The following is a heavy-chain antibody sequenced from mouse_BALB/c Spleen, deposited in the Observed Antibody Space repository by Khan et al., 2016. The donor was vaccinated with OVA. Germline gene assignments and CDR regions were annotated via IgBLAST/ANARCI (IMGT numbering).Heavy chain of an antibody. CDR2: ISNGGGST. CDR1: GFTFSSYI. D-gene: IGHD2-1*01. J-gene: IGHJ2*01. V-gene: IGHV5-12-2*01. Sequence: EVELVESGGGLVQPGGSLKLSCAASGFTFSSYIMSWVRQTPEKRLEWVAYISNGGGSTYYLDTVQGRFTISRDNAKNTLYLQMSSLKSEDTAMYYCERHGNYVSFDYWGQGTTLTVSS. CDR3: ERHGNYVSFDY.